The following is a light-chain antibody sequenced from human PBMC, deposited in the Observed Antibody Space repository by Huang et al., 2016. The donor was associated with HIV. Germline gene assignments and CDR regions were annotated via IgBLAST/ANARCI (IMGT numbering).Light chain of an antibody. J-gene: IGKJ2*01. CDR1: QGISGY. Sequence: IQLTQSPSSLSLSVGDRVTITCRASQGISGYLAWYQQKPGTAPKFLIYAASTLQSGVPLRFSGGGFGTDFTLTISSLQPEDFATYYCQQLNSYPYTFGQGTKLEI. CDR3: QQLNSYPYT. CDR2: AAS. V-gene: IGKV1-9*01.